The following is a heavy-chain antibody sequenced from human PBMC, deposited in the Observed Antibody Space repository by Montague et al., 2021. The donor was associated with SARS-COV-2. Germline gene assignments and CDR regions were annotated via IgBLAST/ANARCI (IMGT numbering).Heavy chain of an antibody. D-gene: IGHD3-9*01. CDR3: AIHPTGYPSWFDS. CDR1: GGSFTTFSYN. V-gene: IGHV4-39*01. Sequence: SETLSLTCTVPGGSFTTFSYNWVWLRPPPGQGLVWIVTISYSGTSYPSPSLQSRATLSTDMSPCQLALRLTSVTAADTAVCFCAIHPTGYPSWFDSWGQGTSVIVSS. CDR2: ISYSGTS. J-gene: IGHJ5*01.